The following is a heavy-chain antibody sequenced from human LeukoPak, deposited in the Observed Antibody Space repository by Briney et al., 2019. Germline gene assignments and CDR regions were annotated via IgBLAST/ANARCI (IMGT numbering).Heavy chain of an antibody. CDR1: GFTFSSYG. J-gene: IGHJ4*02. CDR2: ISYDGSNK. V-gene: IGHV3-30*18. D-gene: IGHD6-19*01. CDR3: AKGQLWLVPFDY. Sequence: GGSLRLSCAASGFTFSSYGMHWVRQAPGKGLEWVAVISYDGSNKYYADSVKGRFTISRDNSKNTLYLQMNSLRAEDTAVYYCAKGQLWLVPFDYWGQGTLVTVSS.